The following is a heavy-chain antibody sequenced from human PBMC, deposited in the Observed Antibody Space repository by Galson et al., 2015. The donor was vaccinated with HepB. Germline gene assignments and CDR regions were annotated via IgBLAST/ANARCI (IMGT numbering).Heavy chain of an antibody. D-gene: IGHD3-22*01. J-gene: IGHJ4*02. CDR1: GFTVSSNY. CDR3: AGGTPYNFDTSGYFPLYYLDY. V-gene: IGHV3-66*02. Sequence: SLRLSCAASGFTVSSNYMSWVRQAPGKGLEWVPVIYGGGSTYYADSVKGRFSISRDNSKNTLSLQMSSLRAEDTAVYYCAGGTPYNFDTSGYFPLYYLDYWGQGTLVTVSS. CDR2: IYGGGST.